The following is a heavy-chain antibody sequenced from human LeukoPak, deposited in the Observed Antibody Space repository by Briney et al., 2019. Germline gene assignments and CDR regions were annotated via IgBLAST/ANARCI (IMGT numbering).Heavy chain of an antibody. CDR3: ARVSAVVPAAIIYYGMDV. CDR2: ISAYNGNT. Sequence: ASVKVSCKASGYTFTSYGISWVRQAPGQGLEWMGWISAYNGNTNYAQKFQGRVTITADKSTSTAYMELSSLRSEDTAVYYCARVSAVVPAAIIYYGMDVWGQGTTVTVSS. CDR1: GYTFTSYG. V-gene: IGHV1-18*01. D-gene: IGHD2-2*01. J-gene: IGHJ6*02.